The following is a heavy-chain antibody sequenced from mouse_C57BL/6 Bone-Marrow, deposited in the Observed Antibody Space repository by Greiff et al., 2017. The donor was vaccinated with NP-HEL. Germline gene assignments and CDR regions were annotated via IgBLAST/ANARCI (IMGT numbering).Heavy chain of an antibody. CDR1: GFNIKDDY. CDR2: IDPENGDT. J-gene: IGHJ4*01. CDR3: TTVRVDYDRDYYAMDY. D-gene: IGHD2-4*01. Sequence: VQLQQSGAELVRPGASVKLSCTASGFNIKDDYMHWVKQRPEQGLEWIGWIDPENGDTEYASKFQGKATITADTSSNTAYLPLSSLTSEDTAVYYCTTVRVDYDRDYYAMDYWGQGTSVTVSS. V-gene: IGHV14-4*01.